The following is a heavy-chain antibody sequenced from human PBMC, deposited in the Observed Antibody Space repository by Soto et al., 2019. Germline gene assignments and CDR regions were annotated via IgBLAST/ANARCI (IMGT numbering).Heavy chain of an antibody. D-gene: IGHD5-12*01. V-gene: IGHV3-30-3*01. Sequence: QVQLVESGGGVVQPGRSLRLSCAASGFTFSSFAIHWVRLAPVRGLAWVAVISYDGSNKHYADSVKGRFTISRDKSKNTLYPQRTRLRTEDTAVYYCVRGASGLYWYFDLWGRGTLVSVSS. CDR3: VRGASGLYWYFDL. J-gene: IGHJ2*01. CDR1: GFTFSSFA. CDR2: ISYDGSNK.